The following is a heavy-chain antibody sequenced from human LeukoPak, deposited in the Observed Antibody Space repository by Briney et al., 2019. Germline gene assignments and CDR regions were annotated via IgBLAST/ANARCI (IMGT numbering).Heavy chain of an antibody. CDR1: GGSISSGSYY. D-gene: IGHD4-11*01. J-gene: IGHJ6*02. Sequence: SQTLSLTCTVSGGSISSGSYYWSWIRHPAGKGLEWIGRIYTSGSTNYNPSLKSRVTISVDTSKNQFSLKLSSVTAADTAVYYCARGPITVDGVDVWGQGTTVTVSS. CDR3: ARGPITVDGVDV. CDR2: IYTSGST. V-gene: IGHV4-61*02.